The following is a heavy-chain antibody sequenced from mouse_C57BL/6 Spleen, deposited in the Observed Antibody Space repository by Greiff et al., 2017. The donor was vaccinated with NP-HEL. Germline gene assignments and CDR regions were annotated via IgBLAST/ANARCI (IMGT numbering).Heavy chain of an antibody. CDR1: GFNFTDDY. J-gene: IGHJ3*01. CDR2: IDPENGDT. CDR3: TTASY. V-gene: IGHV14-4*01. Sequence: EVQLEESGAELVRPGASVKLSCTASGFNFTDDYMHWVKQRPEQGLEWIGWIDPENGDTEYASKFQGKATITADTSSNTAYLQLSSLTSEDTAVYYCTTASYWGQGTLVTVSA.